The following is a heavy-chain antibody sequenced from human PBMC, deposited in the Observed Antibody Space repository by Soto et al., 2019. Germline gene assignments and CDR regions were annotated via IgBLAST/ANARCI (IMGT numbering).Heavy chain of an antibody. Sequence: QVQLQQWGAGLLKPSETLSLTCAVYGGSFSGYYWSWIRQPPGKGLEWIGEINHSGSTNYNPSLKSRVTISVDTSKNQFSLKLSSVTAADTAVYCCGSYVVVTARFDYWAREPWSPSPQ. CDR2: INHSGST. V-gene: IGHV4-34*01. J-gene: IGHJ4*02. D-gene: IGHD2-21*02. CDR3: GSYVVVTARFDY. CDR1: GGSFSGYY.